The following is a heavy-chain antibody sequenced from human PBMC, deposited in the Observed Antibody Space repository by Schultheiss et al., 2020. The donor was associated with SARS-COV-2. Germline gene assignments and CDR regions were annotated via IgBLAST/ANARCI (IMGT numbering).Heavy chain of an antibody. D-gene: IGHD5-12*01. Sequence: SETLSLTCTVSGGSISSGGYYWSWIRQHPGKGLEWIGYIYYSGSTYYNPSLKSRVTISVDTSKNQFSLKLSSVTAADTAVYYCARGGGYDAIYYFYAMDVWGQGTTVTVSS. CDR1: GGSISSGGYY. J-gene: IGHJ6*02. CDR3: ARGGGYDAIYYFYAMDV. V-gene: IGHV4-31*03. CDR2: IYYSGST.